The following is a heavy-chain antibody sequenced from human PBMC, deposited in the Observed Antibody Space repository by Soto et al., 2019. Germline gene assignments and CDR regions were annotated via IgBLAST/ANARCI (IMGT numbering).Heavy chain of an antibody. V-gene: IGHV3-30-3*01. CDR1: GFTFSSYA. CDR2: ISYDGSNK. Sequence: QVQLVESGGGVVQPGRSLRLSCAASGFTFSSYAMHWVRQAPGKGLEWVAVISYDGSNKYYADSVKGRFTISRDNSKNTRYLQMNSLRAEDTAVYYCARDDGGSFDYWGRGTLVTVSS. J-gene: IGHJ4*02. CDR3: ARDDGGSFDY. D-gene: IGHD1-26*01.